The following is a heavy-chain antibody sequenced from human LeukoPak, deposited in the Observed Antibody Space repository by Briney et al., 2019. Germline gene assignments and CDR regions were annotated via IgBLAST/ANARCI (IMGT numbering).Heavy chain of an antibody. Sequence: GGSLRLSCAASGFTFSSYSMNWVRQAPGKGLEWVSSISSSSSYIYYADSVKGRFTISRDNSKNTLYLQMNSLRTEDTAVYYCARPINWNYGALFDYWGQGTLVTVSS. CDR1: GFTFSSYS. V-gene: IGHV3-21*01. CDR2: ISSSSSYI. D-gene: IGHD1-7*01. J-gene: IGHJ4*02. CDR3: ARPINWNYGALFDY.